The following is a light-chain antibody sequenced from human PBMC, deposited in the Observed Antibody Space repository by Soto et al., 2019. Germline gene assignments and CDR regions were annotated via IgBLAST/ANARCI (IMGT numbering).Light chain of an antibody. V-gene: IGLV2-14*01. Sequence: QSALTQPASVSGSPGQSITISCTGTSSDVGGYNYVSWHQQHPGNAPKLMIYDVSNRPSVASNRFSGSKSGNTASLTISGLHAEDEAYYYCSSYTSSSTLVFGGGTKLTVL. CDR2: DVS. CDR3: SSYTSSSTLV. J-gene: IGLJ2*01. CDR1: SSDVGGYNY.